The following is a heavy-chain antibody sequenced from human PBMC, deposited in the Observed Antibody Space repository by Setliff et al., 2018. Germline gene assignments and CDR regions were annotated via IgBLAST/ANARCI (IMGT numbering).Heavy chain of an antibody. Sequence: KTSETLSLTCAVSGGSISSSNWWSWVRQPPGKGLEWIGEIYHSGSTNYNPSLKSRVTISVDKSKNQFSLKLSSVTAADTAVYYCARDRGDGYNAVSGWSAFDIWGQGTMVTVSS. D-gene: IGHD3-10*01. V-gene: IGHV4-4*02. CDR3: ARDRGDGYNAVSGWSAFDI. CDR1: GGSISSSNW. J-gene: IGHJ3*02. CDR2: IYHSGST.